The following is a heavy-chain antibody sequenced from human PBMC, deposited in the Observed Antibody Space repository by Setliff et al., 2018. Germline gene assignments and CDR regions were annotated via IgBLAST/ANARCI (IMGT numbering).Heavy chain of an antibody. Sequence: PGGSLRLSCGASGFAFSSHWMTWVRQAPGKGLEWVAVISSDGNNKYYADSVKGRFTISRDNSKNTLYLQMNSLRAEDTGVYYCAKWRGYYYMDVWGKGTTVTVSS. CDR1: GFAFSSHW. J-gene: IGHJ6*03. CDR2: ISSDGNNK. V-gene: IGHV3-30*18. CDR3: AKWRGYYYMDV.